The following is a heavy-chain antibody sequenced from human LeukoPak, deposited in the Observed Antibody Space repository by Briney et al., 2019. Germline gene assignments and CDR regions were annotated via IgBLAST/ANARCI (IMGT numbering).Heavy chain of an antibody. V-gene: IGHV1-8*01. Sequence: GASVKVSCKASGYTFTSYDINWVRQATGQGLEWMGWMNPNSGNTGYAQKFQGRVTMTRNTSISTAYMELSRLRSDDTAVYYCAIREGWGSYFNPADYWGQETLVTVSS. J-gene: IGHJ4*02. D-gene: IGHD1-26*01. CDR3: AIREGWGSYFNPADY. CDR1: GYTFTSYD. CDR2: MNPNSGNT.